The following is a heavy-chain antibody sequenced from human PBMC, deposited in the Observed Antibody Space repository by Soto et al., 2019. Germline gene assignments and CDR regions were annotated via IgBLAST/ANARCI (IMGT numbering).Heavy chain of an antibody. CDR1: GGTFSSYT. Sequence: GASVKVSCKASGGTFSSYTISWVRQAPGQGLEWMGGIIPIFGTANYAQKFQGRVTITADESTSTAYMELSSLRSEDTAVYYCARGNHRWLQLWYFDLWGRGTLVTVPS. CDR3: ARGNHRWLQLWYFDL. CDR2: IIPIFGTA. J-gene: IGHJ2*01. D-gene: IGHD5-12*01. V-gene: IGHV1-69*13.